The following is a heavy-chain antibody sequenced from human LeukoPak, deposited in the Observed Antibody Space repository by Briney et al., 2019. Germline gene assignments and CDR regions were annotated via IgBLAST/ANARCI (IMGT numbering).Heavy chain of an antibody. CDR2: INHSGST. Sequence: SETLSLTCAVYGGSFSGYYWSWIRQPPGKGLEWIGEINHSGSTNHNPSLKSRVTISVDTSKNQFSLKLSSVTAADTAVYYCARGWTMVRGVIRTPGLDFDYWGQGTLVTVSS. D-gene: IGHD3-10*01. V-gene: IGHV4-34*01. CDR1: GGSFSGYY. J-gene: IGHJ4*02. CDR3: ARGWTMVRGVIRTPGLDFDY.